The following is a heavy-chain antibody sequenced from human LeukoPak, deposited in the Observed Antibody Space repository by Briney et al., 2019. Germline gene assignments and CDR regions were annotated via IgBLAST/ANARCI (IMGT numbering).Heavy chain of an antibody. J-gene: IGHJ4*02. CDR1: GYTFTSYG. CDR3: ARDRVGLELDSGADY. D-gene: IGHD1-7*01. CDR2: ISAYNGNT. Sequence: GASVKVSCKASGYTFTSYGISWVRQAPGQGLEWMGWISAYNGNTNYAQNLQGRVTMTTDTSASTAYMELRSLRSDDTAMYYCARDRVGLELDSGADYWGQGTLVTVSS. V-gene: IGHV1-18*01.